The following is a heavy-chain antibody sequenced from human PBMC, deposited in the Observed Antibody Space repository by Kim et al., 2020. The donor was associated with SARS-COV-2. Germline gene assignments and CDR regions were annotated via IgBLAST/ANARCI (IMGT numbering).Heavy chain of an antibody. J-gene: IGHJ5*02. CDR3: VGDIPTPRLTFDP. D-gene: IGHD6-25*01. V-gene: IGHV3-74*01. Sequence: SYAVSLKGRVTISRDNTKNTVYLQMNSLRAEDKAVYYCVGDIPTPRLTFDPWGQGTLVTVSS.